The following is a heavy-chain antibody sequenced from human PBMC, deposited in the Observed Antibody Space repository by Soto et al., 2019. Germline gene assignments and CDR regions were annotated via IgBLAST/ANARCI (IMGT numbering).Heavy chain of an antibody. D-gene: IGHD1-1*01. Sequence: GSLRLSCVASGFSFDTYGIHWVRQAPGKGLQWVALISYEGSNTYYADSVRGRFTISRDNSKNTLYLQMNTLRPEDTGVYYCARVTPGNNLYYFSGLDFWGQGTSVTVSS. J-gene: IGHJ6*02. CDR1: GFSFDTYG. V-gene: IGHV3-30-3*01. CDR2: ISYEGSNT. CDR3: ARVTPGNNLYYFSGLDF.